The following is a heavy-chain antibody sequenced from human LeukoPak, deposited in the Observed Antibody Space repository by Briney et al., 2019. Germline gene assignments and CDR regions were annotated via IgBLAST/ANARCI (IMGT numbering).Heavy chain of an antibody. CDR2: IYYSGST. CDR3: ARSRCSLGADY. J-gene: IGHJ4*02. D-gene: IGHD3-16*01. CDR1: GGSISSYY. Sequence: PSETLSLTCTVSGGSISSYYWSWIRQPPGKGLEWIGYIYYSGSTNYNPSLKSRVTISVDTSKNQFSLKLSSVTAADTAVYYCARSRCSLGADYWGQGTLVTVSS. V-gene: IGHV4-59*01.